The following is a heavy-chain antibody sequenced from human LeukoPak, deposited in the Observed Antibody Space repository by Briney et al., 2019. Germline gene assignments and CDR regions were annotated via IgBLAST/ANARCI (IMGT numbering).Heavy chain of an antibody. CDR2: IYYSGAT. J-gene: IGHJ3*01. V-gene: IGHV4-59*01. Sequence: SETLSLTCSVSGDSMSSYYWSWIRQPPGKGLEWIGYIYYSGATSYNPSLKSRVTISIDTSKNQFSLDLGSVTAADTAMYYCSRGGSYYRAMMWGQGTMVAVSS. D-gene: IGHD3-10*01. CDR1: GDSMSSYY. CDR3: SRGGSYYRAMM.